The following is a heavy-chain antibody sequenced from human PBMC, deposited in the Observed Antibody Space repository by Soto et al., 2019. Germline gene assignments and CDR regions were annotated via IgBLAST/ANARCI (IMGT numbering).Heavy chain of an antibody. Sequence: PGGSLRLSCAASGFTFSNFDMTWVRQAPGKGLEWVSTIRRSGANTYYADSVRGRFTVSRDNSKSTMFLQMNSLRADDTAVYYCGTPGGDSYNAAFDYWGPGTQVTVSS. J-gene: IGHJ4*02. CDR3: GTPGGDSYNAAFDY. V-gene: IGHV3-23*01. CDR2: IRRSGANT. D-gene: IGHD2-2*01. CDR1: GFTFSNFD.